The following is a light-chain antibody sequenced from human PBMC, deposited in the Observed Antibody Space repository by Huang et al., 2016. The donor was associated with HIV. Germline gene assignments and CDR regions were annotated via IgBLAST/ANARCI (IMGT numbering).Light chain of an antibody. Sequence: DIQMTQSPSSLSASVGDRVTITCRASQGIANYLAWYQQKPGKVPKLLIYASSTFHSGVPSRVSGSGYGTDFTLTISSLQPEDVATYYCQKYHSAPFTFGPGTKVDIK. CDR2: ASS. V-gene: IGKV1-27*01. CDR3: QKYHSAPFT. CDR1: QGIANY. J-gene: IGKJ3*01.